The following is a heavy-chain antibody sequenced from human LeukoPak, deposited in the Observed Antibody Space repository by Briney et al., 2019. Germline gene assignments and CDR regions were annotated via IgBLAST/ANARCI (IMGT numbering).Heavy chain of an antibody. D-gene: IGHD6-13*01. Sequence: ATVKVSCKASGYTLTSYGISWVRQAPGQGLAWMGWISAYNGNTNYAQKLQGRVTMTTDTSTSTAYMELRSLRSDDTAVYYCARGGDPSSSPRGYYYYYMDVWGKGTTVTVSS. CDR1: GYTLTSYG. V-gene: IGHV1-18*01. CDR3: ARGGDPSSSPRGYYYYYMDV. J-gene: IGHJ6*03. CDR2: ISAYNGNT.